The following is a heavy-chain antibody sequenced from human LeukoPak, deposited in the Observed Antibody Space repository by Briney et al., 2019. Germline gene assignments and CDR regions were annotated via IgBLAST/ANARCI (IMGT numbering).Heavy chain of an antibody. D-gene: IGHD2/OR15-2a*01. V-gene: IGHV4-59*12. Sequence: SKTLSLTCTVSGDPISSYYWYWFRQPPGKELEWIACIYYSGITHYNPSLKSRVTISLDTSKNQFSLRLSSVTAADTAVYYCAREGIVRTYDQWGQGTLVTVSS. CDR2: IYYSGIT. CDR1: GDPISSYY. CDR3: AREGIVRTYDQ. J-gene: IGHJ4*02.